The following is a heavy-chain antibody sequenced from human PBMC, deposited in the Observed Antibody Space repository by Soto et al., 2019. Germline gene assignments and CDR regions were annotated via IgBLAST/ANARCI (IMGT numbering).Heavy chain of an antibody. CDR3: ARFGSGSYLGYYYGMDV. CDR1: GYSFTSYW. Sequence: GESLKISCKGSGYSFTSYWIGWVRQMPGKGLEWMGIIYPGDSDTRYSPSFQGQVTISADKSISTAYLQWSSLKASDTAMYYCARFGSGSYLGYYYGMDVWGQGTTVTVSS. V-gene: IGHV5-51*01. CDR2: IYPGDSDT. D-gene: IGHD3-10*01. J-gene: IGHJ6*02.